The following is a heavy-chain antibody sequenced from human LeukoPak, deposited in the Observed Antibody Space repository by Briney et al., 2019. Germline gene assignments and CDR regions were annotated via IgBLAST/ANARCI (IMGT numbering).Heavy chain of an antibody. J-gene: IGHJ6*04. CDR2: ISSSSSYT. D-gene: IGHD3-10*01. Sequence: GGSLRLSCAASGFTLSDYYMSWIRQAPGKGLEWVSYISSSSSYTNYADSVKGRFTISRDNAKNSLYLQMNSLRAEDTAVYYCARFGGGSGSYWHYYGMDVWGKGTTVTVSS. CDR1: GFTLSDYY. CDR3: ARFGGGSGSYWHYYGMDV. V-gene: IGHV3-11*06.